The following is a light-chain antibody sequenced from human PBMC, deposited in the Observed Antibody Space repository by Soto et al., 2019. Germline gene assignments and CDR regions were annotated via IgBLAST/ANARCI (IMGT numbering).Light chain of an antibody. J-gene: IGKJ4*01. CDR2: EAS. CDR3: QQYYSYPLT. V-gene: IGKV1-5*03. CDR1: QSISSW. Sequence: DIQMTQSPSALSASVGDRVTITCRASQSISSWLAWYQQKPAEAPKLLIYEASTLESGVSSRFSGSGSGTEFTLTISSLQPDDFAPYYCQQYYSYPLTFGGGTKVEIK.